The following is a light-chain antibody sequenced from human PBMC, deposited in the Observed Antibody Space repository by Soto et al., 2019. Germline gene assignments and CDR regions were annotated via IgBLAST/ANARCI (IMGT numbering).Light chain of an antibody. CDR1: QSVSSNY. V-gene: IGKV3-20*01. J-gene: IGKJ1*01. CDR2: GAS. CDR3: QQYGSSPWT. Sequence: EILLTQSPGTLSLSPGERATLSCRASQSVSSNYLAWYQQKPGQAPRPLIYGASSRATGILDRFSGSGAGTDFTLTISRLESEDFAVYYCQQYGSSPWTFGQGTKV.